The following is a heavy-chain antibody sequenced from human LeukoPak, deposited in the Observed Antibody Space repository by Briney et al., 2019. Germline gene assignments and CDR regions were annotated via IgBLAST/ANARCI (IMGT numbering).Heavy chain of an antibody. CDR2: IYTSGST. J-gene: IGHJ6*03. CDR1: GGSISSGSYY. Sequence: PSQTLSLTCTVSGGSISSGSYYWSWIRQPAGKGLEWIGRIYTSGSTNYNPSLKSRVTMSVDTSKNQFSLKLSSVTAADTAVYYCARDRGDTIFDFETCYYMDVWGKGTTVTVSS. D-gene: IGHD3-3*01. CDR3: ARDRGDTIFDFETCYYMDV. V-gene: IGHV4-61*02.